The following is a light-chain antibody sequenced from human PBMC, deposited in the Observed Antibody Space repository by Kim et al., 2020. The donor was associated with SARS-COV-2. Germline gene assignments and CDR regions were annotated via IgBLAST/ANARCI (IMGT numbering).Light chain of an antibody. Sequence: EIVMTQSPATLSVSPGERVTLSCRASQSVDSNLAWYQQKPGQAPRLLIYGASTRATDIPARFSGSGSVTDFTLIISRLEPEDCAVYYCQQYENSPWTFGQGTKVDIK. CDR3: QQYENSPWT. J-gene: IGKJ1*01. CDR1: QSVDSN. V-gene: IGKV3-15*01. CDR2: GAS.